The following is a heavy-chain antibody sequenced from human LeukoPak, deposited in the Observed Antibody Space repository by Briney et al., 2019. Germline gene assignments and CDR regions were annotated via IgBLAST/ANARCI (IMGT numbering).Heavy chain of an antibody. CDR3: ARALLLARSTVTTRDRYFDY. CDR2: ISSSSSYI. CDR1: GFTSSSYS. D-gene: IGHD4-17*01. V-gene: IGHV3-21*01. J-gene: IGHJ4*02. Sequence: GGSLRLSCAASGFTSSSYSMNWVRQAPGKGLEWVSSISSSSSYIYYADSVKGRFTISRDNAKNSLYLQMNSLRAEDTAVYYCARALLLARSTVTTRDRYFDYWGQGTLVTVSS.